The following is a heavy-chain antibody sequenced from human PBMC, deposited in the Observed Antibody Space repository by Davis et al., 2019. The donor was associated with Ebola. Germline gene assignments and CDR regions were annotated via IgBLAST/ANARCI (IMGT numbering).Heavy chain of an antibody. CDR3: AHSPRYYCSVGSCYRLYGMDV. CDR1: GFSLSTRGMC. CDR2: IDWDDDK. V-gene: IGHV2-70*12. J-gene: IGHJ6*02. Sequence: SGPTLVKPTQTLTLTCTFSGFSLSTRGMCVSWIRQPPGKALEWLALIDWDDDKYYSTSLKTRLTISKDTSKNQVVLTMTNMDPVDTATYYCAHSPRYYCSVGSCYRLYGMDVWGQGTTVTVSS. D-gene: IGHD2-15*01.